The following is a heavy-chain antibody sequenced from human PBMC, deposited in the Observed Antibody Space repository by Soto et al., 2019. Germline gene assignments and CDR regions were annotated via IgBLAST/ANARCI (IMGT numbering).Heavy chain of an antibody. V-gene: IGHV3-23*01. J-gene: IGHJ4*02. Sequence: EVQLLASGGGLVQPGGSLRLSCAASGFTFSSYAMSWVRQAQGKGLEWVSAISGSGGSTYYADSVKGRFTISRDNSKNTLYLQKNSLRAEDTAVYYCAKDRGSGTVTTFLFDYWGQGTLVTVSS. CDR1: GFTFSSYA. CDR3: AKDRGSGTVTTFLFDY. CDR2: ISGSGGST. D-gene: IGHD4-17*01.